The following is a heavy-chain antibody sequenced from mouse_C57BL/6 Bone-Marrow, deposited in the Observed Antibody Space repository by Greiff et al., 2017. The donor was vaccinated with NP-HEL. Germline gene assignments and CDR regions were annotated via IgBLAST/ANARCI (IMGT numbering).Heavy chain of an antibody. Sequence: EVKLVESGEGLVKPGGSLKLSCAASGFTFSSYAMSWVRQTPAKRLEWVAYISSGGDYIYYADTVKGRFTISRDNARNTLYLQMSSLKSEDTAMYYCTREDYGPLHWYFDVWGTGTTVTVSS. J-gene: IGHJ1*03. CDR1: GFTFSSYA. V-gene: IGHV5-9-1*02. CDR3: TREDYGPLHWYFDV. D-gene: IGHD1-1*01. CDR2: ISSGGDYI.